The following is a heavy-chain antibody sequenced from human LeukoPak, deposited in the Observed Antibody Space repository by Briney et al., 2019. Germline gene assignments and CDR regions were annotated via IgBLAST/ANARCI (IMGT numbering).Heavy chain of an antibody. D-gene: IGHD3-3*01. Sequence: ASVKVSCKASGGTFSSYAISWVRQAPGQGLEWMGGIIPIFGTANYAQKFQGRVTITSDESTSTAYMELSSLRSEDTAVYYCARGVAGLYYYGMDVWGQGTTVTVSS. CDR3: ARGVAGLYYYGMDV. CDR1: GGTFSSYA. J-gene: IGHJ6*02. V-gene: IGHV1-69*13. CDR2: IIPIFGTA.